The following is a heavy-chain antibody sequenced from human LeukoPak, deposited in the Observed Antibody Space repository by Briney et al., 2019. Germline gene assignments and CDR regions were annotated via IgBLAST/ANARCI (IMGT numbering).Heavy chain of an antibody. CDR3: ARGGRVAADDGPGFYYYYYMDV. Sequence: ASVKVSCKTSGYTFTGYYIHWVRQAPGQGLEWMGWINPNSGDTKYAQKFQGRVTMTRDTSISTAYMELSRLRYDDTAVYYCARGGRVAADDGPGFYYYYYMDVWGKGTTVTISS. J-gene: IGHJ6*03. V-gene: IGHV1-2*02. CDR2: INPNSGDT. CDR1: GYTFTGYY. D-gene: IGHD6-13*01.